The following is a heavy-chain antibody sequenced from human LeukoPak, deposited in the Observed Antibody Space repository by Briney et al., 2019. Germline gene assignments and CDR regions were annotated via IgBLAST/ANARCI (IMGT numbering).Heavy chain of an antibody. CDR2: IYTSGST. CDR1: GGSISSGSYY. D-gene: IGHD3-16*01. V-gene: IGHV4-61*02. Sequence: SETLSLTCTVSGGSISSGSYYWSWIRQPAGKGLEWIGRIYTSGSTNYNPSLKSRVTTSVDTSKNQFSLKLSSVTAADTAVYYCAREAWGTFDPWGQGTLVTVSS. J-gene: IGHJ5*02. CDR3: AREAWGTFDP.